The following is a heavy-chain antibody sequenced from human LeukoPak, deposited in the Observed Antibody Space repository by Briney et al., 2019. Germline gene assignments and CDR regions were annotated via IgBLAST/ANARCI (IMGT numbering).Heavy chain of an antibody. V-gene: IGHV3-73*01. CDR2: IRSKANSYAT. D-gene: IGHD6-19*01. J-gene: IGHJ6*02. CDR1: GFTFSGSA. Sequence: GGSLRLSCAASGFTFSGSAMPWVRQASGKGLEWVGRIRSKANSYATAYAASVKGRFTISRDDSKNTAYLQMNSLKTEDTAVYYCTRGIAVAGRFYYYGMDVWGQGTTVTVSS. CDR3: TRGIAVAGRFYYYGMDV.